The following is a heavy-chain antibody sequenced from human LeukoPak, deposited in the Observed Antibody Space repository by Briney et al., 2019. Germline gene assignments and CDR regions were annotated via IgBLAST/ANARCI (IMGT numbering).Heavy chain of an antibody. CDR2: ISSSSGSI. CDR3: ASLMTTMTIHDF. Sequence: PGGSLRLSCAASGFTFRSHSMNWVRQAPGKGLEWVSSISSSSGSIYYADSVKGRFTISRDNAKNSLYLQMNGLRAEDTAVYYCASLMTTMTIHDFWGQGTPVTVSS. D-gene: IGHD4/OR15-4a*01. J-gene: IGHJ4*02. V-gene: IGHV3-21*01. CDR1: GFTFRSHS.